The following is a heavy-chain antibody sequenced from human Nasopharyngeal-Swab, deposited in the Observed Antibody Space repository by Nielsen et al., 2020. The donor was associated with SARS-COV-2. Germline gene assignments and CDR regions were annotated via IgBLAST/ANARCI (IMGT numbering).Heavy chain of an antibody. Sequence: ESLKISCTVSGGSIGTYYWSWIRQPPRKGLEWIGYIYYTGSTMYNPSLKGRVTLSVDTSENQFSLRLTSVTAADSAVYYCARQDVSGSYRFMVYWGQGTLVTVSS. CDR1: GGSIGTYY. J-gene: IGHJ4*02. V-gene: IGHV4-59*08. CDR2: IYYTGST. CDR3: ARQDVSGSYRFMVY. D-gene: IGHD3-16*02.